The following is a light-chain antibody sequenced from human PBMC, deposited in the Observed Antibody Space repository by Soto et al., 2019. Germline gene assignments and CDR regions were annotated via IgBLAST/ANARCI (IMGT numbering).Light chain of an antibody. CDR1: KSDIGVYDF. CDR3: KSYAGSNTYV. V-gene: IGLV2-8*01. Sequence: STGPKSDIGVYDFVSWYQHHPGKAPRLIIYEVVQRPSGVPDRFSGSKSGNTASLTVSGLQAADEADYFCKSYAGSNTYVFGSGTKVTVL. CDR2: EVV. J-gene: IGLJ1*01.